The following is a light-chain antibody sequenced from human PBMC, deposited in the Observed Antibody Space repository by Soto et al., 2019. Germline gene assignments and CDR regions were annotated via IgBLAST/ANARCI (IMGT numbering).Light chain of an antibody. Sequence: EIMLTQSPATLSLSPGERATLSCRASQSVGSFLAWYQQKPGQTPRLLIYDASNRATGIPARFSGSGSGTDFTLTISRLEPEDFAVYYCQRRTNWPLTFGGGTQVELK. J-gene: IGKJ4*01. CDR3: QRRTNWPLT. CDR1: QSVGSF. CDR2: DAS. V-gene: IGKV3-11*01.